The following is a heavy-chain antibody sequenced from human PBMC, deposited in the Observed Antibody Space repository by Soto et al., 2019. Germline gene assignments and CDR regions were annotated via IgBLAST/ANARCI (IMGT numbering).Heavy chain of an antibody. CDR1: GGSVTNSSYY. CDR3: VSQRTTVPTQAYFDY. D-gene: IGHD4-17*01. J-gene: IGHJ4*02. Sequence: WETLSLTCTASGGSVTNSSYYWGWIRQSPGQGLEWFGSVYYRGRSYSKSSVKSRVTISVDTSKNRFSLSLNSVTASDTAVYFCVSQRTTVPTQAYFDYWGPGALVTVSS. V-gene: IGHV4-39*01. CDR2: VYYRGRS.